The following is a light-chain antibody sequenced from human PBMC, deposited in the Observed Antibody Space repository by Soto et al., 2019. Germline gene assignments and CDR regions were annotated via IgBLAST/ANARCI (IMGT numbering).Light chain of an antibody. CDR3: QQYDAWPLS. CDR1: QSVRFY. V-gene: IGKV3-15*01. J-gene: IGKJ4*01. CDR2: DAI. Sequence: EIVLTQSPATLSLSPGERATLSCRASQSVRFYLAWYQQKPGQAPRLLMYDAILRAAGIPARLSGSWSGTEFTLTINSLQSEDFALYYCQQYDAWPLSFGGGTKVDIK.